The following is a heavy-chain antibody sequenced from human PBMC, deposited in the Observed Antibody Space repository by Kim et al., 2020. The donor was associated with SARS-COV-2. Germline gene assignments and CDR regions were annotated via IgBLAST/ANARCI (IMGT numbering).Heavy chain of an antibody. Sequence: VDSVKGRFTISRDNAKNSLYLQMNSLRAEDTAVYYCERANGYRKTLNFDYWGQGTLVTVSS. V-gene: IGHV3-7*01. D-gene: IGHD6-13*01. CDR3: ERANGYRKTLNFDY. J-gene: IGHJ4*02.